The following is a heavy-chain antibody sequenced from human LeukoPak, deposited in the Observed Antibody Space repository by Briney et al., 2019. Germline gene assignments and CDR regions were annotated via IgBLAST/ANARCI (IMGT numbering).Heavy chain of an antibody. CDR3: AREDAVVAGLSDN. D-gene: IGHD6-19*01. J-gene: IGHJ4*02. CDR2: IFPGGST. Sequence: SETLSLTCTVSGGSITSHYWSWIRQPADKGLEWIGRIFPGGSTNYNPSLNGRVTMSVDTSKNTFSLKLTSVTAADTAVYYCAREDAVVAGLSDNWGQGTLVTVSS. V-gene: IGHV4-4*07. CDR1: GGSITSHY.